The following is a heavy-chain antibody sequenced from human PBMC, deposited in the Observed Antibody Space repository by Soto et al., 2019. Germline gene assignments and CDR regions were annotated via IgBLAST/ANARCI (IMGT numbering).Heavy chain of an antibody. CDR2: ITGHNGNT. V-gene: IGHV1-18*01. CDR1: GYTFASYG. D-gene: IGHD3-16*01. Sequence: QVQLVQSGAEVKKPGASVKVSCKASGYTFASYGISWVRQAPGQGLEWMGWITGHNGNTNYPQKFQGRVTMTTDTXKSKAYMELRSMRSDDTALYYCARVVITRYGVFDYWGQGTLVTVSS. J-gene: IGHJ4*02. CDR3: ARVVITRYGVFDY.